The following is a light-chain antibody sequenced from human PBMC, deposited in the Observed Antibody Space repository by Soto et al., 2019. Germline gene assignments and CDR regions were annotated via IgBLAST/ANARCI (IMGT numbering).Light chain of an antibody. CDR2: DVT. V-gene: IGLV2-14*03. CDR1: SSDVGGYNF. Sequence: QSVLTQPASVSGSPGQSITISCTGTSSDVGGYNFVSWYQHHPGKAPKLMIYDVTNRPSGVSSRFSGSKSGNTASLTISGLQAEDEADYYCSSYTTSSTRYVFGTGTKVTRYVFGTGTKLTVL. J-gene: IGLJ1*01. CDR3: SSYTTSSTRYVFGTGTKVTRYV.